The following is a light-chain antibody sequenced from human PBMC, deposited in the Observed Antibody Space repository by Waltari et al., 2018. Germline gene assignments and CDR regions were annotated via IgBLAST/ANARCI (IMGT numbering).Light chain of an antibody. J-gene: IGLJ3*02. CDR3: AAWDDSLSGHWV. V-gene: IGLV1-47*01. CDR1: STTITNY. CDR2: KDY. Sequence: QSVLTQPPSASGAPGQEVSIPCSGGSTTITNYVFWYQQFPGTAPKLIVNKDYERPSGVPDRFSASKSGTSASLAISGLRSEDEADYYCAAWDDSLSGHWVFGGGTKLTVL.